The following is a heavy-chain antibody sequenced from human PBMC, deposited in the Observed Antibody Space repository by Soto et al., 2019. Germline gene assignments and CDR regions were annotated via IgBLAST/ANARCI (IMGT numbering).Heavy chain of an antibody. J-gene: IGHJ6*03. V-gene: IGHV3-23*01. CDR3: AKVQAPNVGGAYYDFWSGYYQCMDV. CDR1: GFTFSSYA. Sequence: GGSLRLSCAASGFTFSSYAMSWVRQAPGKGLEWVSAISGSGGSTYYADSVKGRFTISRDNSKNTLYLQMNSLRAEDTAVYYCAKVQAPNVGGAYYDFWSGYYQCMDVWGKGTTVTVSS. D-gene: IGHD3-3*01. CDR2: ISGSGGST.